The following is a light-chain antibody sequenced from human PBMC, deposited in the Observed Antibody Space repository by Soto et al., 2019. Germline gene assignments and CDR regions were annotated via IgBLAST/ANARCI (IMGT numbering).Light chain of an antibody. Sequence: QSVLAQPPSVSGAPVQKVTISCTGSSSNIGAGYDLHWYQQLPGTAPKLLLYGNSNRPSGVPDRFSGSKSGTSASLAITGLQAEDEAEYYCQSYDSSLSAYVFGTGTKVTVL. CDR1: SSNIGAGYD. CDR3: QSYDSSLSAYV. J-gene: IGLJ1*01. CDR2: GNS. V-gene: IGLV1-40*01.